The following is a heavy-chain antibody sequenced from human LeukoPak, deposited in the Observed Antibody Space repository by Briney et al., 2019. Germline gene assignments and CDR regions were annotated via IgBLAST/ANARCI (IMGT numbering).Heavy chain of an antibody. CDR1: GGSINSGNYY. D-gene: IGHD1-1*01. CDR2: VYYSGNT. V-gene: IGHV4-39*01. J-gene: IGHJ5*02. CDR3: ARHKRISATTLNWFDP. Sequence: PSETLSLTCTVSGGSINSGNYYWGWIRQPPGKGLEWIGSVYYSGNTYYNPSLKSRVTISRDTSKNQFSLKLSSVTAADTAVFYCARHKRISATTLNWFDPWGQGTLVTVSS.